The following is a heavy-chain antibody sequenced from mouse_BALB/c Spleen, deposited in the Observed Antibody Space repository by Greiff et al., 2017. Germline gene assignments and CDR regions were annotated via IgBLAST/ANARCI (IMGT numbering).Heavy chain of an antibody. J-gene: IGHJ4*01. D-gene: IGHD3-2*02. Sequence: QVQLQQSGPELVKPGASVRISCKASGYTFTSYYIHWVKQRPGQGLEWIGWIYPGNVNTKYNEKFKGKATLTADKSSSTAYMQLSSLTSEDSAVYFCARWGQDYYAMDYWGQGTSVTVSS. CDR2: IYPGNVNT. CDR3: ARWGQDYYAMDY. V-gene: IGHV1S56*01. CDR1: GYTFTSYY.